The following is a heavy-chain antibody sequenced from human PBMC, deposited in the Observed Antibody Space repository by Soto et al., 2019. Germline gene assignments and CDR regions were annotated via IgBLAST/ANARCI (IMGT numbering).Heavy chain of an antibody. Sequence: QVELVESGGGVVQPGRSLRLSCAASGFTFSSYAMHWVRQAPGKGLEWVAVTSGDGGIKYYADSVKGRFTISRDNSKNTLSLQLDSLRADDTAVYYCAKRGDMYPNAVCRALDYWGQGILVTVSS. CDR1: GFTFSSYA. D-gene: IGHD2-8*01. J-gene: IGHJ4*02. CDR3: AKRGDMYPNAVCRALDY. CDR2: TSGDGGIK. V-gene: IGHV3-30*18.